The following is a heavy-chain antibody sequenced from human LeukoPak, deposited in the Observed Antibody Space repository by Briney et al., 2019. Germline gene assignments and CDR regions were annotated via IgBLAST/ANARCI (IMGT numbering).Heavy chain of an antibody. J-gene: IGHJ5*02. CDR1: GYTFTSYY. D-gene: IGHD2-2*01. CDR3: ARDSPYCSSTSCYVNSWFDP. V-gene: IGHV1-46*01. CDR2: INPSGGST. Sequence: ASVKVSCKASGYTFTSYYMHWVRQAPGQGLEWMGIINPSGGSTSYAQKFQGRVTMTTDTSTSTAYMELRSLRSDDTAVYYCARDSPYCSSTSCYVNSWFDPWGQGTLVTVSS.